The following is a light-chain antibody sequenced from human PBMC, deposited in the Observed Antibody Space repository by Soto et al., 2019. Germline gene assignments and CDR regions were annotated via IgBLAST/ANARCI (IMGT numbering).Light chain of an antibody. CDR3: HQYATSPRT. J-gene: IGKJ4*01. CDR2: GAS. V-gene: IGKV3-20*01. Sequence: EIVLTQSPGTLSLSPGERATLSCKASQSVTSNHLVWYQQMPGQAPRLLIGGASRRATGVPDRFTGSGSGTDFYLTIDRLEPEDAAMYYCHQYATSPRTFGGGTKVEIK. CDR1: QSVTSNH.